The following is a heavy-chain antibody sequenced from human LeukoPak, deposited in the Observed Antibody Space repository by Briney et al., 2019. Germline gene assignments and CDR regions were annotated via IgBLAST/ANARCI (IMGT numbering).Heavy chain of an antibody. V-gene: IGHV4-59*12. CDR2: IYYSGST. CDR3: ARSRPLGNHRTPYWFDP. J-gene: IGHJ5*02. D-gene: IGHD1-14*01. Sequence: SETLSLTCTVSGGSISSYYWSWIRQPPGKGLEWIGYIYYSGSTNYNPSLKSRVTISVDTSKNQFSLKLSSVTAADTAVYYCARSRPLGNHRTPYWFDPWGQGTLVTVSS. CDR1: GGSISSYY.